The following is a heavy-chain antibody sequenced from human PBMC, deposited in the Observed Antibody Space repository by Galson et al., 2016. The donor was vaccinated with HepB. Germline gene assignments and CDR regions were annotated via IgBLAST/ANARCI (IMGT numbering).Heavy chain of an antibody. D-gene: IGHD2/OR15-2a*01. CDR2: ISASDGST. J-gene: IGHJ4*02. Sequence: SLRLSCAASGFTFSNYAMTWVRQTPGNGLQWVSAISASDGSTSYADSVRGRFTVSRDNSKNTLYLQMNSLRDGDTAVYFCAKARSLYSTSPGFHWGQGVLVTVSS. CDR1: GFTFSNYA. CDR3: AKARSLYSTSPGFH. V-gene: IGHV3-23*01.